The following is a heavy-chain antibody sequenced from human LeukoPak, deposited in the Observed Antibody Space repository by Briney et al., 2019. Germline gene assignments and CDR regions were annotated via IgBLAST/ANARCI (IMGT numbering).Heavy chain of an antibody. Sequence: PSQTLSLTCTVSGGSISSGSYYWSWIRQPAGKGLEWIGRIYTSGSTNYNPSLKSRVTISVDTSKNQFSLKLSSVTAADTAVYYCARGFYYSNPTHPAMNVWGKGTTVTVSS. CDR3: ARGFYYSNPTHPAMNV. CDR2: IYTSGST. V-gene: IGHV4-61*02. D-gene: IGHD4-11*01. J-gene: IGHJ6*04. CDR1: GGSISSGSYY.